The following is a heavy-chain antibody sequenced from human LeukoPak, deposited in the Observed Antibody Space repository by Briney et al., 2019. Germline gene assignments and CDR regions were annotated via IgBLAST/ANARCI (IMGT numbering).Heavy chain of an antibody. J-gene: IGHJ4*02. CDR3: ANLADNTAMVIGHDY. Sequence: PGGSLRLSCAASGFTVSSNYMSWVRQAPGKGLEWVSAISGSGGSTYYADSVKGRFTISRDNSKNTLYLQMNSLRAEDTAVYYCANLADNTAMVIGHDYWGQGTLVTVSS. CDR1: GFTVSSNY. V-gene: IGHV3-23*01. CDR2: ISGSGGST. D-gene: IGHD5-18*01.